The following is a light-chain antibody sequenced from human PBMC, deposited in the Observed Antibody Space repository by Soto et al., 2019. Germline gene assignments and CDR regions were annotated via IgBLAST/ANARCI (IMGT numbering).Light chain of an antibody. CDR3: QQRSTRPPLS. CDR2: GAS. CDR1: QSVSSSY. J-gene: IGKJ4*01. Sequence: EIVLTQSPGTLSLSPGERATLSCRASQSVSSSYLAWYQQKPGQAPRLLIYGASSRATGIPDRFSGSGSGTDFTLTISRLELEDFAVYYCQQRSTRPPLSFGGGTKVDIK. V-gene: IGKV3D-20*02.